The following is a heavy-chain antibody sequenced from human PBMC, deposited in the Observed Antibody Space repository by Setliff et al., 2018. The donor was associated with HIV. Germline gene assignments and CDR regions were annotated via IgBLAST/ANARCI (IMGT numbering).Heavy chain of an antibody. Sequence: SETLSLTCTVSGDSIGSSSYYWTWIRQPPGKGLEWIGDINHSGKTNYNRSLKSRVTISLDTSKNQFSLKLSSVTAADTAVYYCARGRSRYYYDGSGYYVDYWGQGTLVTVS. CDR3: ARGRSRYYYDGSGYYVDY. V-gene: IGHV4-39*07. J-gene: IGHJ4*02. CDR2: INHSGKT. CDR1: GDSIGSSSYY. D-gene: IGHD3-22*01.